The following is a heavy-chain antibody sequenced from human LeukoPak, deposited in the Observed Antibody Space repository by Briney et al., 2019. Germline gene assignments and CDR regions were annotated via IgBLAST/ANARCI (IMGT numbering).Heavy chain of an antibody. D-gene: IGHD3-22*01. CDR1: GGTFSSYA. J-gene: IGHJ3*02. Sequence: SVKVSCKASGGTFSSYAISWVRQAPGQGLEWMGRIIPILGIANYAQKFQGRVTITADKSTSTAYMELSSLRSEDTAVYYCAREVYYDSSGYYPGGAFDIWGQGTMVTVSS. CDR3: AREVYYDSSGYYPGGAFDI. V-gene: IGHV1-69*04. CDR2: IIPILGIA.